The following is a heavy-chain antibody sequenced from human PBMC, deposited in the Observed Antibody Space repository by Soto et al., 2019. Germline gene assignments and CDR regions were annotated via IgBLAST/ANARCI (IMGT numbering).Heavy chain of an antibody. V-gene: IGHV2-5*02. Sequence: QITLKESGPTLVKPTQTLTLTCTFSGFSLSTGGVGVVWIRQPPGKALEYVALVYWDDDKRYSPSLRSRLTIAKDTSKNQVVLTMTNMDPVDTATYFCAHRESDREAFWGQGTLVTVSS. CDR3: AHRESDREAF. CDR2: VYWDDDK. CDR1: GFSLSTGGVG. J-gene: IGHJ4*02. D-gene: IGHD3-10*01.